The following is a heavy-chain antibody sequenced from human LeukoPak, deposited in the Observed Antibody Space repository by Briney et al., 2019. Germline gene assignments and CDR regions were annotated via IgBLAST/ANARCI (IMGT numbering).Heavy chain of an antibody. CDR2: INHSGST. CDR1: GGSFSGYY. V-gene: IGHV4-34*09. CDR3: ARDDGDLWGMDV. J-gene: IGHJ6*02. D-gene: IGHD4-17*01. Sequence: PSETLSLTCAVYGGSFSGYYWSWIRQPPGKGLEWIGEINHSGSTNYNPSLKSRVTISVDTSKNQFSLKLSSVTAADTAVYYCARDDGDLWGMDVWGQGTTVTVSS.